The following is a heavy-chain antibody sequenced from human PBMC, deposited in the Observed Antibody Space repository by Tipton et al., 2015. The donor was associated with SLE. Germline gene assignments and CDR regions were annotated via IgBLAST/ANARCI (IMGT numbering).Heavy chain of an antibody. CDR1: GGSISRRSYY. V-gene: IGHV4-39*07. J-gene: IGHJ4*02. CDR2: IYYSGST. Sequence: TLSLTCSVSGGSISRRSYYWGWIRQPPGMGLEWIGRIYYSGSTFHNPSLKSRLTISVDTSKNQFSLKLSSVTAADTAVYYCARAEYSFDYWGQGALVTVSS. CDR3: ARAEYSFDY. D-gene: IGHD3-10*01.